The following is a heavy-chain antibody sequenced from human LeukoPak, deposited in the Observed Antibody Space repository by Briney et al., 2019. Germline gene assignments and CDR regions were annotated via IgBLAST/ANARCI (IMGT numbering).Heavy chain of an antibody. V-gene: IGHV3-23*01. CDR3: AKTRPLDSSSWSHGDY. CDR2: ISGSGDST. J-gene: IGHJ4*02. D-gene: IGHD6-13*01. CDR1: GFTFSSYA. Sequence: VGSLRLSCAASGFTFSSYAMHWVRQAPGKGLEWVSAISGSGDSTYYGDSVKGRFTISRDNSKNTLYLQMNSLRAEDTAVYYCAKTRPLDSSSWSHGDYWGQGTLVTVSS.